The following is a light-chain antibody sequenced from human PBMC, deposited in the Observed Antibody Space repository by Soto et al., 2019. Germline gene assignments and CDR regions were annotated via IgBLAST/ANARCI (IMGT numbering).Light chain of an antibody. CDR3: QQYGSFT. Sequence: EIVMTQSPSTLTLSPGERATLSCRASQSVSSYLAWYQQKPGQAPRLLIYDASNRATGIPDRFSGSGSGTDFTITISRLEHEAFAVYYCQQYGSFTFGQGTRLEIK. V-gene: IGKV3-20*01. CDR1: QSVSSY. CDR2: DAS. J-gene: IGKJ5*01.